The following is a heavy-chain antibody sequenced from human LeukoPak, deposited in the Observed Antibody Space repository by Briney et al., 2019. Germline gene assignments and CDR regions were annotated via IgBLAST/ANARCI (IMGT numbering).Heavy chain of an antibody. J-gene: IGHJ4*02. CDR1: GGTFSSGGYY. CDR2: VYYSGST. CDR3: AGDCRASSSWWRGRSTAYFVY. Sequence: SQTLSLTCTVSGGTFSSGGYYWGWLRQHPGKGRVGFGYVYYSGSTYYNPSRKNRVTISVDTSKNQLSLNLSAVTAADTAVYYCAGDCRASSSWWRGRSTAYFVYWGQGALVAVSS. D-gene: IGHD6-13*01. V-gene: IGHV4-31*03.